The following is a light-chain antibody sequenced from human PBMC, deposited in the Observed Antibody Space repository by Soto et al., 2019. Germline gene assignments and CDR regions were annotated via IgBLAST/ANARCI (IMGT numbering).Light chain of an antibody. CDR3: QQYGSSPPYT. CDR1: QSVSNNY. V-gene: IGKV3-20*01. CDR2: GSS. Sequence: EVVLTQSPGTLSLSPGERATLSCRASQSVSNNYLAWYQQKPGQSPKLLIFGSSDRATGIPDRFSGSGSGTDFTLTITSLEAEDVAVYYYQQYGSSPPYTFGQGTKLEIK. J-gene: IGKJ2*01.